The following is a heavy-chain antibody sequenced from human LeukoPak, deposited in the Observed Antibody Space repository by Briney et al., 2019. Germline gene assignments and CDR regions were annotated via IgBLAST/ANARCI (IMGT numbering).Heavy chain of an antibody. CDR2: IGGRGDGI. Sequence: PGGSLRLSCAASGFTFSDYYMNWVRQAPGKGLEWISYIGGRGDGISYADSVKGRFTVSRDNAKNSLFLQMNRLRGEDTAIYFCAREIPGRIAADCWGQGTLVTVSS. J-gene: IGHJ4*02. CDR1: GFTFSDYY. V-gene: IGHV3-11*04. D-gene: IGHD2-15*01. CDR3: AREIPGRIAADC.